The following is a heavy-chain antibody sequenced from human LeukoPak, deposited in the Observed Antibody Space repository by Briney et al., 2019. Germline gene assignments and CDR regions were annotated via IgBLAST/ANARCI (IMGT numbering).Heavy chain of an antibody. Sequence: GSLRLSCAASGFTFSSYSMNWVRQAPGKGLEWIGEINHSGSTNYNPSLKSRVTISVDKSKNQFSLKLSSVTAADTAVYYCARGSDEAAADYFDYWGQGTLVTVSS. V-gene: IGHV4-34*01. CDR2: INHSGST. J-gene: IGHJ4*02. CDR1: GFTFSSYS. CDR3: ARGSDEAAADYFDY. D-gene: IGHD6-13*01.